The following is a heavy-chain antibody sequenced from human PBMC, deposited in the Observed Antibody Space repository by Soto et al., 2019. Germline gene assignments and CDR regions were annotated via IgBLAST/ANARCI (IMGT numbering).Heavy chain of an antibody. CDR2: ISSSSSYI. J-gene: IGHJ3*02. CDR3: ARDYYDARAFDI. D-gene: IGHD3-22*01. CDR1: GFTFSSYS. Sequence: PGGSLRLSCAASGFTFSSYSMNWVRQAPGKGLEWVSYISSSSSYIYYADSVKGRFTISRDNAKNSLYLQMNSLRAEDTAVYYCARDYYDARAFDIWGQGTMVTVSS. V-gene: IGHV3-21*05.